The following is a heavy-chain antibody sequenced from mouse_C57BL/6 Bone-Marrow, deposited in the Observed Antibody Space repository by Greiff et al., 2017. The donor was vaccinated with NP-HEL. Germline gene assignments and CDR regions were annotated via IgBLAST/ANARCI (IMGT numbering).Heavy chain of an antibody. V-gene: IGHV5-2*01. CDR1: EYEFPSYD. D-gene: IGHD1-1*01. Sequence: EVMLVESGGGLVQPGESLKLSCESNEYEFPSYDMSWVRKTPEKRLELVAAINSDGGSTYYPDTMKRRFIISRDNTKKTLYLQMSSLRSEDTALYYCARHGAYSSYYYGSSWYFDVWGTGTTVTVSS. CDR3: ARHGAYSSYYYGSSWYFDV. J-gene: IGHJ1*03. CDR2: INSDGGST.